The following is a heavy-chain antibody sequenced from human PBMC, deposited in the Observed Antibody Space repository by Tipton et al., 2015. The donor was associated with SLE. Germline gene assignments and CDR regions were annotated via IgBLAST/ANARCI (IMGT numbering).Heavy chain of an antibody. J-gene: IGHJ4*02. CDR2: ISGSAAST. CDR3: ARDGKVNLFGMVIGNSGAFDN. Sequence: SLRLSCAASGFTFSRYVMHWVRQAPGKGLECVAAISGSAASTYYADSVRGRFTISRGNSRNTLYLQLNSARAEDTAVYYCARDGKVNLFGMVIGNSGAFDNWGQGTLVTVSS. V-gene: IGHV3-23*01. D-gene: IGHD3-3*01. CDR1: GFTFSRYV.